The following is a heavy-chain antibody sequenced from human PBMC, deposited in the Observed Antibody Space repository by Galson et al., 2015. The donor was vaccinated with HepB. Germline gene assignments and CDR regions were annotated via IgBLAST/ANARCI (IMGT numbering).Heavy chain of an antibody. V-gene: IGHV4-39*01. CDR1: GGSIRNDYYH. J-gene: IGHJ4*02. CDR3: ASKNQLVKSFDY. Sequence: SETLSLTCTVSGGSIRNDYYHWAWIRQPPGKGLAWIGRIYYRGSTYYNPSLKSRVTISEDTSKNQFSLRLSSVTAADTAVYYCASKNQLVKSFDYWGQGTLVTVPS. CDR2: IYYRGST. D-gene: IGHD6-13*01.